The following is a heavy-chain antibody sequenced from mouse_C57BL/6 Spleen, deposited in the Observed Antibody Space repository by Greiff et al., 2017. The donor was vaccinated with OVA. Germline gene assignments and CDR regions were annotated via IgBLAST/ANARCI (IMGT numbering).Heavy chain of an antibody. D-gene: IGHD2-1*01. Sequence: VQLQQSGPGLVAPSQSLSITCTVSGFSLTSYAISWVRQPPGKGLEWLGVIWTGGGTNYNSAVKSRLSISKDNSKSTVFLKMNSLQTDDTARYYCAREGLYGKQYFDVWGTGTTVTVSS. J-gene: IGHJ1*03. CDR2: IWTGGGT. V-gene: IGHV2-9-1*01. CDR3: AREGLYGKQYFDV. CDR1: GFSLTSYA.